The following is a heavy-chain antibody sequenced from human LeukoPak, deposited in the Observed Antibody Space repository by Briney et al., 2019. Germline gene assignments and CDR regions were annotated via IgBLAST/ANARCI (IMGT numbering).Heavy chain of an antibody. J-gene: IGHJ3*01. D-gene: IGHD3-9*01. CDR1: GGSISSSSYY. CDR2: IYYSGST. Sequence: PSETLSLTCTVSGGSISSSSYYWGWIRQPPGKGLEWIGSIYYSGSTYYNPSLKSRVTISVDTSKTQFSLKLSSVTAADTAVYYCARPDYDILTGYSLWGQGTMVTVSS. V-gene: IGHV4-39*01. CDR3: ARPDYDILTGYSL.